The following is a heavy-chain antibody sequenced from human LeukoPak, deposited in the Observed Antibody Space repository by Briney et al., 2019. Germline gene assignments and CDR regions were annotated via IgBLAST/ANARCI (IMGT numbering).Heavy chain of an antibody. CDR2: INWNGGST. V-gene: IGHV3-20*01. Sequence: GGSLRLSWAASGFTFDDYGMSWVRQAPGKGLEWVSGINWNGGSTGYADSVKGRFTISRDNAKNSLYMQMKRLRDEDTALCDCERDPAWGYYYYMDVWGKGTTVTVSS. CDR1: GFTFDDYG. CDR3: ERDPAWGYYYYMDV. J-gene: IGHJ6*03. D-gene: IGHD7-27*01.